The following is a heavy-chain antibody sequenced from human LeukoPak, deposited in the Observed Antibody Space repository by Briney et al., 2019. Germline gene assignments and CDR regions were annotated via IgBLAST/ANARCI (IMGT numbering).Heavy chain of an antibody. J-gene: IGHJ4*02. V-gene: IGHV5-51*01. CDR2: IYPGDSDT. Sequence: GGSLQISCQGSGSSFTSYSIGWVRQVPGKGLEWMGIIYPGDSDTRYSPSFQGQVTISADKSISTAYLQWSSLKASDTAMYYCARSLGSHNYQPHCFDYGGQGTLVTVSS. CDR3: ARSLGSHNYQPHCFDY. D-gene: IGHD5-24*01. CDR1: GSSFTSYS.